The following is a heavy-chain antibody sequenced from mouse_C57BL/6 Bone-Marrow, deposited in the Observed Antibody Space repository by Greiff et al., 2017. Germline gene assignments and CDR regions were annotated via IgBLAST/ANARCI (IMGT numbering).Heavy chain of an antibody. V-gene: IGHV14-4*01. CDR1: GFNINDDY. Sequence: VQLQQSGTELVRPGASVKLSCTASGFNINDDYMHWVKQRPEQGLEWIGWIDPGNGDTEYAAQFQGKATITVDTSSHTAYMQLSSLTSEDTAVYYCATYYYGGRPAYWGQGTPVTVSA. J-gene: IGHJ3*01. CDR2: IDPGNGDT. D-gene: IGHD1-1*02. CDR3: ATYYYGGRPAY.